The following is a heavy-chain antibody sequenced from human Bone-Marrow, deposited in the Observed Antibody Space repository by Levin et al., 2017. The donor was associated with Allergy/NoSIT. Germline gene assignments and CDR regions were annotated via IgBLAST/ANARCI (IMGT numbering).Heavy chain of an antibody. CDR1: GGSISSYY. Sequence: NSGGSLRLSCTVSGGSISSYYWSWIRQPPGKGLEWIGYIYYSGSTNYNPSLKSRVTISVDTSKNQFSLKLSSVTAADTAVYYCARGGSRENWFDPWGQGTLVTVSS. CDR2: IYYSGST. J-gene: IGHJ5*02. D-gene: IGHD3-16*01. V-gene: IGHV4-59*01. CDR3: ARGGSRENWFDP.